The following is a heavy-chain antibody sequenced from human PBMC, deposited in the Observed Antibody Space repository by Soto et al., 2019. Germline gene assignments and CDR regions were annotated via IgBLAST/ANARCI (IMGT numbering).Heavy chain of an antibody. D-gene: IGHD5-12*01. V-gene: IGHV3-7*04. CDR1: GFTFSSYW. Sequence: EVQLVESGGGLVQPGGSLRLSCASSGFTFSSYWMTWVRQAPGKGLEWVANIKQDGSEKYYVDSVKGRFTISRDNAKNTLYLQMNSLRAEDPAVYYCARDTLRRFDSLGQGTLVTVSS. CDR3: ARDTLRRFDS. J-gene: IGHJ4*02. CDR2: IKQDGSEK.